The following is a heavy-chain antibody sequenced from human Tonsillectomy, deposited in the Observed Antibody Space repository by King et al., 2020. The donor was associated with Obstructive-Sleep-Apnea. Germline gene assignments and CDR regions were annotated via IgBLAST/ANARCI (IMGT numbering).Heavy chain of an antibody. V-gene: IGHV3-73*01. J-gene: IGHJ4*02. Sequence: VQLVESGGGLVQPGGSLKLSCAASGFTFSGSAMHWVRQASGKGLEWVGGIRSKANSYATAYGALVKGRFTISRDDSKNTAYLQMNSPKTVDTAVYYCTRRGGQWLVKGDFDYWGQGTLVTVSS. CDR1: GFTFSGSA. D-gene: IGHD6-19*01. CDR3: TRRGGQWLVKGDFDY. CDR2: IRSKANSYAT.